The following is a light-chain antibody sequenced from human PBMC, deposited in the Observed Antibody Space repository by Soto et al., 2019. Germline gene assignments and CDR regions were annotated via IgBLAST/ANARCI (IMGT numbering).Light chain of an antibody. V-gene: IGLV2-23*01. CDR2: EGS. J-gene: IGLJ3*02. CDR1: SSDVGSYNL. CDR3: CSYAGSSTWV. Sequence: QSALTQPASVSGSPGQSITISCTGTSSDVGSYNLVSWYQQHPGKAPKLMIYEGSKRPSGVSNRFSGSKSGNTASLTISGLQAEDEADYYCCSYAGSSTWVFSGGTKLTFL.